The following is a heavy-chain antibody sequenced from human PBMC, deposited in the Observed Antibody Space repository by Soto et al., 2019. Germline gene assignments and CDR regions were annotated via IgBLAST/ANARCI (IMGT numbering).Heavy chain of an antibody. CDR2: IYYSGST. J-gene: IGHJ5*02. CDR3: ARDRHGKDYYDSSGYYDNWFDP. D-gene: IGHD3-22*01. CDR1: GGSISSGDYY. Sequence: SETLSLTCTVSGGSISSGDYYWSWIRQPPGKGLEWIGYIYYSGSTYYNPSLKSRVTISVDTSKDQFSLKLSSVTAADTAVYYCARDRHGKDYYDSSGYYDNWFDPWGQGTLVTVSS. V-gene: IGHV4-30-4*01.